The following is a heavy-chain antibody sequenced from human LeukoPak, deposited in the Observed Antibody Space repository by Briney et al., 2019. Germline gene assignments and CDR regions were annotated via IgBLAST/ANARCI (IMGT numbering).Heavy chain of an antibody. V-gene: IGHV3-49*04. D-gene: IGHD4-23*01. J-gene: IGHJ5*01. CDR2: IRSKAYGGTT. CDR1: GFTFGDYA. Sequence: QAGGSLRLSCTASGFTFGDYAMSWVRQAPGKGLEWVGFIRSKAYGGTTEYAASVKGRFTISRDDSKSIAYLQMNSLKTEDTGVYYCTRNTGFGGWFDYWGQGTLVTVSS. CDR3: TRNTGFGGWFDY.